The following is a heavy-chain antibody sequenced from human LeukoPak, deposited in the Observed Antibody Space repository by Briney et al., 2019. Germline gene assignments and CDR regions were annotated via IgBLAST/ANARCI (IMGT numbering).Heavy chain of an antibody. CDR2: INPRGGST. D-gene: IGHD2-2*01. CDR3: ARDLTDCSSTSCYGFYYYYGMDV. V-gene: IGHV1-46*01. CDR1: VYAFTSYY. Sequence: ASVKVSCKASVYAFTSYYMHWVRQAPGQGLGWMGIINPRGGSTSYAQKFQGRVTMTMDTSTSTVYLELSSLRSEDTAVYYCARDLTDCSSTSCYGFYYYYGMDVWGQGTTVTVSS. J-gene: IGHJ6*02.